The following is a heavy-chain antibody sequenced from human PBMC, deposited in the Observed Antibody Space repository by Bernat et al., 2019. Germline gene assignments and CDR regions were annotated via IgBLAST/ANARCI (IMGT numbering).Heavy chain of an antibody. CDR3: ARDVGRWSAEEDAFDI. J-gene: IGHJ3*02. D-gene: IGHD3-3*01. CDR2: IKQDGSEN. CDR1: GFTFSSYW. Sequence: EVQLVESGGGLVQPGGSLRLSCAASGFTFSSYWMSWVRQAPGKGLGWVANIKQDGSENYYVDSVKGRFTISRDNAKNSLYLQMNSLRAEDTAVYYCARDVGRWSAEEDAFDIWGQGTMVTVSS. V-gene: IGHV3-7*01.